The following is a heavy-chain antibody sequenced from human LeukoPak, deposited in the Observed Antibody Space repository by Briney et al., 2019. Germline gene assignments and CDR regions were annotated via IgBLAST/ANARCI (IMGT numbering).Heavy chain of an antibody. CDR3: ARDGRGGVSGYFDY. J-gene: IGHJ4*02. D-gene: IGHD3-16*01. V-gene: IGHV3-11*01. Sequence: PGGSLRLSCAASRFTFSDYYMTWIRQTPGKGLEWVSYISGSSSTVYYGDSVKGRFTISRDNAKNSLYLQMNSLTAEDTAVYYCARDGRGGVSGYFDYWGQGTLVTVSS. CDR1: RFTFSDYY. CDR2: ISGSSSTV.